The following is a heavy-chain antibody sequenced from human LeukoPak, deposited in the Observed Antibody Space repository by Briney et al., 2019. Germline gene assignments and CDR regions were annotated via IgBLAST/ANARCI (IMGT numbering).Heavy chain of an antibody. CDR2: ISGSGGST. D-gene: IGHD2-2*01. J-gene: IGHJ6*02. CDR1: GFTFTSYA. V-gene: IGHV3-23*01. Sequence: GGSLRLSCAASGFTFTSYAMSWVRQAPGKGLEWVSAISGSGGSTYYADSVKGRFTISRDNSKNTLYLQMNSLRAKDTAVYYCAKGLVVPAALGLYYYYGMDVWGQGTTVTVSS. CDR3: AKGLVVPAALGLYYYYGMDV.